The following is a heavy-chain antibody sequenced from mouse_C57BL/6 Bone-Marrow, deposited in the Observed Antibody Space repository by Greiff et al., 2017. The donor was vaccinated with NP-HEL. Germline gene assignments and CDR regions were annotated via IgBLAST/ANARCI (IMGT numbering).Heavy chain of an antibody. D-gene: IGHD2-4*01. CDR1: GYSFTSYY. V-gene: IGHV1-66*01. Sequence: VKLQESGPELVKPGASVKISCKASGYSFTSYYIHWVKQRPGQGLEWIGWIYPGSGNTKYNEKFKGKATLTADTSSSTAYMQLSSLTSEDSAVYYCARDYDYDVYYFDYWGQGTTLTVSS. J-gene: IGHJ2*01. CDR2: IYPGSGNT. CDR3: ARDYDYDVYYFDY.